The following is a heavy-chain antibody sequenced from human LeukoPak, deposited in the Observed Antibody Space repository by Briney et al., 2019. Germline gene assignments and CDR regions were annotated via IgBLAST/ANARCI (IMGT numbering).Heavy chain of an antibody. CDR3: AARDGYKGGAFDY. CDR1: GGSISSYY. Sequence: SQTLSLTCAVSGGSISSYYWSWIRQPPGKGLEWIGYIYYSGSTNYNPSLKSRVTISVDTSKNQFSLKLSSVTAADTAVYYCAARDGYKGGAFDYWGQGTLVTVSS. V-gene: IGHV4-59*01. CDR2: IYYSGST. J-gene: IGHJ4*02. D-gene: IGHD5-24*01.